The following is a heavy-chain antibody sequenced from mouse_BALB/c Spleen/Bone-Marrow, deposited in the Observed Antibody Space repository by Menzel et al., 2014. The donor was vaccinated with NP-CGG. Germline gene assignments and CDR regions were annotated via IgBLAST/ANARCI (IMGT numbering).Heavy chain of an antibody. J-gene: IGHJ3*01. CDR3: ARGDWFTY. CDR2: INPYTGAA. Sequence: EVQGVESGPELVKPGASVKISCKASGYSFTGYYMHWVKQSHVKSLEWIGRINPYTGAATYNQNFNVKASLTVDKSSSTAYMELHSLTSEDSAVYYCARGDWFTYWGQGTPDTVSA. CDR1: GYSFTGYY. V-gene: IGHV1-31*01.